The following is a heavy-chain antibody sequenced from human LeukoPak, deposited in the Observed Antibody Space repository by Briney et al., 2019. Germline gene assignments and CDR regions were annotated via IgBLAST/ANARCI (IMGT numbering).Heavy chain of an antibody. V-gene: IGHV3-33*01. CDR3: ARDGGHGYKFDY. CDR1: GFIFTSYG. Sequence: GGSLRLSCAASGFIFTSYGMHWVRQAPGKGLEWVAVIWYDGSKQYYTDSVKGRFTISRDDSESTLYLQMNSLRVEDTAVYYCARDGGHGYKFDYWGQGTLVTVSS. D-gene: IGHD5-24*01. J-gene: IGHJ4*02. CDR2: IWYDGSKQ.